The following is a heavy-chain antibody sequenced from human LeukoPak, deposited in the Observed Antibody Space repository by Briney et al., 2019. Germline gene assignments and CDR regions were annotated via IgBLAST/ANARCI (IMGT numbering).Heavy chain of an antibody. CDR3: ARGNDYGDVFDY. V-gene: IGHV4-34*01. CDR1: GFTFTNHW. J-gene: IGHJ4*02. CDR2: INHSGST. D-gene: IGHD4-17*01. Sequence: GSLRLSCAVSGFTFTNHWMPWVRQAPGKGLEWIGEINHSGSTNYNPSLKSRVTISVDTSKNQFSLKLSSVTAADTAVYYCARGNDYGDVFDYWGQGTLVTVSS.